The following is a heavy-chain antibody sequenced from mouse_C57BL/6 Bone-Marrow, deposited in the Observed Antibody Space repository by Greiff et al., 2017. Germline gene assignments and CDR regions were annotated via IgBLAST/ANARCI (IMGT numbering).Heavy chain of an antibody. CDR3: ARNWDAY. Sequence: EVQLQQSGGGLVKPGGSLKLSCAASGFTFSDYGMHWVRQAPEKGLEWVAYISSGSSTIYYAETVKGRFTISSDNAQNTLFLQMTSLRSEDTAMYYCARNWDAYWGQGTLVTVSA. CDR1: GFTFSDYG. CDR2: ISSGSSTI. D-gene: IGHD4-1*01. J-gene: IGHJ3*01. V-gene: IGHV5-17*01.